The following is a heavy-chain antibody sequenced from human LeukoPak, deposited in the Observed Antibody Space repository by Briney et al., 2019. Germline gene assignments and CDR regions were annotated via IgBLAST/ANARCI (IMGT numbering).Heavy chain of an antibody. D-gene: IGHD3-10*01. J-gene: IGHJ4*02. V-gene: IGHV3-7*01. CDR2: IKQDGSEK. Sequence: PGGSLRLSCAASGFTFSSYWMSWVRQAPGKGLEWVANIKQDGSEKYYVDSVKGRFTISRDNAKNSLYLQMNSLRAEDTAVSYCARDTLWFGQYYFDYWGQGTLVTVSS. CDR1: GFTFSSYW. CDR3: ARDTLWFGQYYFDY.